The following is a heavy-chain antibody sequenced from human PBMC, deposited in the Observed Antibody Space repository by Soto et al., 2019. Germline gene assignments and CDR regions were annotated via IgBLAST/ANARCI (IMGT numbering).Heavy chain of an antibody. D-gene: IGHD2-15*01. V-gene: IGHV1-69*13. Sequence: SVKGSCNASGGTFSSYAISWVRQAPGQGLEWMGGIIPIFGTANYAQKFQGRVTITADESTSTAYMELSSLRSEDTAVYYCASYGGNPGLGYWGQGTLVTVSS. CDR2: IIPIFGTA. CDR3: ASYGGNPGLGY. J-gene: IGHJ4*02. CDR1: GGTFSSYA.